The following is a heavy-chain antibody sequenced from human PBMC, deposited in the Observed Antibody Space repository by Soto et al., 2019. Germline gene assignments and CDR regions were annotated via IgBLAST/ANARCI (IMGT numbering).Heavy chain of an antibody. Sequence: EVQLLESGGGFVQPGGSLRISCAASGFTFNIYSMTWLRQAPGKGLEWVSTISGSGGSTYYTESVKGRFTISRDNSKDTLFLQMSSLRAEDTAAYYCAKDWNSIWGQGTMVTVSS. CDR1: GFTFNIYS. J-gene: IGHJ3*02. CDR3: AKDWNSI. V-gene: IGHV3-23*01. D-gene: IGHD1-1*01. CDR2: ISGSGGST.